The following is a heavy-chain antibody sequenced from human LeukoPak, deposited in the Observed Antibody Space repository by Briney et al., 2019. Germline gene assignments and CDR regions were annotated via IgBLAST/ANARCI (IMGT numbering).Heavy chain of an antibody. Sequence: ASVKVSCKASGYTFTSYYMHWVRQAPGQGLEWMGIINPSGGSTSYAQKFQGRVTMTRDTSTSTVYMELNSLRAEDTAMYYCARPPNHDFWSGPLKNFNDYWGQGTLVTVSS. CDR3: ARPPNHDFWSGPLKNFNDY. J-gene: IGHJ4*02. CDR2: INPSGGST. D-gene: IGHD3-3*01. CDR1: GYTFTSYY. V-gene: IGHV1-46*01.